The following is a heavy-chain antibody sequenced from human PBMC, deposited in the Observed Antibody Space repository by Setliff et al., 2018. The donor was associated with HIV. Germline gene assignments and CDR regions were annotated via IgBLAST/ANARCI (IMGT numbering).Heavy chain of an antibody. CDR1: GFTFSNYA. CDR2: ISGTGLNT. J-gene: IGHJ5*02. CDR3: ARDPRAAAAINWFDP. V-gene: IGHV3-23*01. D-gene: IGHD6-13*01. Sequence: GGSLRLSCAASGFTFSNYAMSWVRQAPGKGLEWVSSISGTGLNTYYSDSVKGRFAISRGNSKDTLYLQMNSLRAEETALYDCARDPRAAAAINWFDPWGQGTQVTVSS.